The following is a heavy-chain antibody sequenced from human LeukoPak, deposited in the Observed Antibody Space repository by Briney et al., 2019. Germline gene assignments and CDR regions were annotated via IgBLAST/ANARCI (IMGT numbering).Heavy chain of an antibody. Sequence: LGASVKVSCKASGYTFTGYYMHWVRQAPGQGLEWMGWINPNSGGTNYAQKFQGRVTMTRDTSIGTAYMELNRLRSDDTAVYYCARGSYDNFEYFHHWGQGTLVTVSS. CDR3: ARGSYDNFEYFHH. D-gene: IGHD3-16*01. J-gene: IGHJ1*01. CDR2: INPNSGGT. CDR1: GYTFTGYY. V-gene: IGHV1-2*03.